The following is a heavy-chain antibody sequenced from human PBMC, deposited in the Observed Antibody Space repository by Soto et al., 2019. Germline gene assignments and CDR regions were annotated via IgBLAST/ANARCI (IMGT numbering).Heavy chain of an antibody. V-gene: IGHV4-30-4*01. CDR3: ARALWECYCDSKSYY. CDR1: GGPISRGDYY. D-gene: IGHD3-22*01. CDR2: IYYSGSA. J-gene: IGHJ6*01. Sequence: PSETLSLTCTVSGGPISRGDYYWNWIRQPPGTDLEWIGYIYYSGSAYYNPSLKCRITISVDTSMIQYSLQLSFVTAADTPVHYCARALWECYCDSKSYY.